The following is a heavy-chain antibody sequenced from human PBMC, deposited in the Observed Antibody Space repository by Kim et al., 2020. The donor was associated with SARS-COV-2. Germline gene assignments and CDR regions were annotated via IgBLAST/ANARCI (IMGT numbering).Heavy chain of an antibody. CDR1: GFTFSSYS. Sequence: GGSLRLSCAASGFTFSSYSMNWVRQAPGKGLEWVSSISSSSSYIYYADSVKGRFTISRDNAKNSLYLQMNSLRAEDTAVYYCARDEYYDILTGLPSNWFDPWGQGTLVTVSS. D-gene: IGHD3-9*01. CDR2: ISSSSSYI. V-gene: IGHV3-21*01. J-gene: IGHJ5*02. CDR3: ARDEYYDILTGLPSNWFDP.